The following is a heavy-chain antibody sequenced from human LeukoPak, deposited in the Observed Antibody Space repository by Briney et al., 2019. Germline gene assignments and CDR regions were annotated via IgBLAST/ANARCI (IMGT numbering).Heavy chain of an antibody. D-gene: IGHD3-22*01. CDR3: AKPHYPDQGGYYSGSYYFDY. J-gene: IGHJ4*02. CDR1: GFAFGGYA. Sequence: GGSLRLPCAASGFAFGGYAMSWVRQAPGKGLEWVASIAGSGNFAYYAESVKGRFTISRDNSQSTVFLQGSGLRAEDTALYFCAKPHYPDQGGYYSGSYYFDYWGQGALVTVSS. V-gene: IGHV3-23*01. CDR2: IAGSGNFA.